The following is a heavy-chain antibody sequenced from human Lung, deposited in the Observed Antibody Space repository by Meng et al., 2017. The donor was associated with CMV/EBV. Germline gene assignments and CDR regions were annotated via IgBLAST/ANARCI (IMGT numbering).Heavy chain of an antibody. V-gene: IGHV3-66*02. CDR3: ATFKQQPVGGTYWYSDL. D-gene: IGHD6-13*01. CDR1: GLTVSGND. CDR2: IHRDGNT. J-gene: IGHJ2*01. Sequence: GEXXKISCAASGLTVSGNDMTWVRQAPGKGLEWVSLIHRDGNTYYGDSVKGRFTSSRDNSMNTLYLQMNSLKTEDTAVYYCATFKQQPVGGTYWYSDLWGSGTLVPVSS.